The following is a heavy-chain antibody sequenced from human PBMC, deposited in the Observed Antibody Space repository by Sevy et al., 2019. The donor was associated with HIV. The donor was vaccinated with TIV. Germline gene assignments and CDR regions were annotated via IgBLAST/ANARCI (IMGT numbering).Heavy chain of an antibody. D-gene: IGHD2-15*01. V-gene: IGHV1-18*01. J-gene: IGHJ4*02. Sequence: ASVKVSCKVSGYTFSTYRITWVRQAPGQGLEWMGWISPNNGDTNYARKLQGKVSMTTDTSTTTAYMELRGLTSDDTALYYCARAFCSGGRCYSLAYWGQGTLVTVSS. CDR3: ARAFCSGGRCYSLAY. CDR2: ISPNNGDT. CDR1: GYTFSTYR.